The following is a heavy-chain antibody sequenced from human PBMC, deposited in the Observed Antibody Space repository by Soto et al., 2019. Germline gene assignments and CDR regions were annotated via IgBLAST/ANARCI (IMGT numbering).Heavy chain of an antibody. J-gene: IGHJ5*02. D-gene: IGHD2-2*01. V-gene: IGHV4-4*02. CDR3: ARVRQYCSSSSCYLDP. CDR1: GDSISSSNW. CDR2: IHHSGST. Sequence: SETLSLTCGVSGDSISSSNWWNWARQPPGKGLEWIGEIHHSGSTNYNPSLKSRVTISVDKSKNQFSLKLNSVTAADTAVYYCARVRQYCSSSSCYLDPWGQGTLVTVSS.